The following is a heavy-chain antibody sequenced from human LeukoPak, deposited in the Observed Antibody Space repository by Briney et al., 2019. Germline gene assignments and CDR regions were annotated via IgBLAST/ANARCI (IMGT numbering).Heavy chain of an antibody. Sequence: ASVKVSCKASGYTFTGYYMHWVRQAPGQGLEWMGWINPNSGGTNYAQKFQGRVTMTRDTSISTAHMELSRLRSDDTAVYYCARGYCSSTSCRSSNHDYWGQGTLVTVSS. CDR1: GYTFTGYY. V-gene: IGHV1-2*02. CDR2: INPNSGGT. J-gene: IGHJ4*02. D-gene: IGHD2-2*01. CDR3: ARGYCSSTSCRSSNHDY.